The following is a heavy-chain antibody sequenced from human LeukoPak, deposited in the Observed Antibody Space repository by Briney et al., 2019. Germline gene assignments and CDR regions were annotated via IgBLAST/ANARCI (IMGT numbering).Heavy chain of an antibody. CDR1: GFTFSSYE. D-gene: IGHD6-13*01. CDR2: ISSSGSTI. V-gene: IGHV3-48*03. J-gene: IGHJ4*02. CDR3: AREKGAAAGYFDN. Sequence: GGSLRLSCAASGFTFSSYEMNWVRQAPGKGLEWVPYISSSGSTIYYADSVKGRFTISRDNAKNSLFLQMNSLRAEDTAVYYCAREKGAAAGYFDNWGQGTLVTVPS.